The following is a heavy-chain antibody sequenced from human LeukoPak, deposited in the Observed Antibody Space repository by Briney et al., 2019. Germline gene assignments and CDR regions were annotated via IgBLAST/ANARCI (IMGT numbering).Heavy chain of an antibody. D-gene: IGHD1-26*01. Sequence: GGSLRPSCTASGFTFGDYAMSWGRQAPGKGLEWVGFIRSKAYGGTTEYAASVKGRFTISRDDSKSIAYLQMNSLKTEDTAVYYCTRVVGRWFDPWGQGTLVTVSS. CDR3: TRVVGRWFDP. J-gene: IGHJ5*02. CDR2: IRSKAYGGTT. V-gene: IGHV3-49*04. CDR1: GFTFGDYA.